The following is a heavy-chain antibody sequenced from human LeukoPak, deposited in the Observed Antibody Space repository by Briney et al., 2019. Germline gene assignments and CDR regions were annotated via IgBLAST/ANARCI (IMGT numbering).Heavy chain of an antibody. CDR3: AREPINDYRQDPDAFDI. D-gene: IGHD4-11*01. CDR2: ISSSSSTI. V-gene: IGHV3-48*02. J-gene: IGHJ3*02. Sequence: GGSLRLSCAASGFTFSSYSMNWVRQAPGKGLEWVSYISSSSSTIYYADSVKGRFTISRDNAKNSLYLQMNSLRDEDTAVYYCAREPINDYRQDPDAFDIWGQGTMVTVSS. CDR1: GFTFSSYS.